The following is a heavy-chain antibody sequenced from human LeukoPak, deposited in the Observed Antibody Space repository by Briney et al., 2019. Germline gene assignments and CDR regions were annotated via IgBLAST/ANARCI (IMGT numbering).Heavy chain of an antibody. CDR2: ISGSGGST. CDR3: AKGQGVRYYYYYMDV. Sequence: GGSLRLSCAASGFTFSSYAMSWVRQAPGKGLEWVSAISGSGGSTYYADSVKGRFTISRDNSKNTLYLQMNSLRAEDTAVYYCAKGQGVRYYYYYMDVWGKGTTVTVSS. J-gene: IGHJ6*03. D-gene: IGHD3-10*01. CDR1: GFTFSSYA. V-gene: IGHV3-23*01.